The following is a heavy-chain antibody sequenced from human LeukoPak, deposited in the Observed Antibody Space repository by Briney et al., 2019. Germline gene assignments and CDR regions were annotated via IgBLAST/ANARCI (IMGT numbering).Heavy chain of an antibody. CDR3: ARDGSQAGAGTEWFDP. J-gene: IGHJ5*02. CDR1: GYTLTGYY. D-gene: IGHD6-13*01. Sequence: ASVKVSCKASGYTLTGYYMHWVRQRPPPGREWMGWINPNSGGTTNAQKLQGRVTMTRDTSISTAYMELSRLRSDDTAVYYCARDGSQAGAGTEWFDPWGQGTLVTVSS. V-gene: IGHV1-2*02. CDR2: INPNSGGT.